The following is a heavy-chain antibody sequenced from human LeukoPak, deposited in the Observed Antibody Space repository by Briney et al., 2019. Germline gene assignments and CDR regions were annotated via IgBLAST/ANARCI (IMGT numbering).Heavy chain of an antibody. Sequence: PSETLSLTCTVSGGSISSYYWSWIRQPPGKGLEWIGYIHYSGSTDYNPSLKSRVTMSLDASKNQFSLKLSSVTAADTAVFYCARGGSGSYYSVYYAVDVWGQGTTVTVS. D-gene: IGHD1-26*01. V-gene: IGHV4-59*01. J-gene: IGHJ6*02. CDR3: ARGGSGSYYSVYYAVDV. CDR1: GGSISSYY. CDR2: IHYSGST.